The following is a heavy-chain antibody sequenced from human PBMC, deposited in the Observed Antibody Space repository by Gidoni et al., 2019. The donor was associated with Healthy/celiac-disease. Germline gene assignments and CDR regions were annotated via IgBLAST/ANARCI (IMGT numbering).Heavy chain of an antibody. J-gene: IGHJ3*02. CDR3: ARADAFDI. CDR1: GFPVSSNY. Sequence: EVQLVETGGGLIQPGGSLRLSCAASGFPVSSNYMSWVRQAPGKGLDGVSVIYSGGSTYYADSVKGRFTISRDNSKNTLYLQMNSLRAEDTAVYYCARADAFDIWGQGTMVTVSS. CDR2: IYSGGST. V-gene: IGHV3-53*02.